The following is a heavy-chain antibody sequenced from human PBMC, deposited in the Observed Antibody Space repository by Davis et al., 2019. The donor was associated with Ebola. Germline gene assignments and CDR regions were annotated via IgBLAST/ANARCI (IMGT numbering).Heavy chain of an antibody. Sequence: GESLKISCAASGFTFNQYAMTWVRQAPGKGLEWVAYISSSGRVIHYGESVKGRYTISRDNAKNSLHLQMDGLRVEDTAVYYCARDLAGQLTLTHSYWGQGTQVTVTS. CDR3: ARDLAGQLTLTHSY. D-gene: IGHD2-21*02. CDR2: ISSSGRVI. J-gene: IGHJ4*02. CDR1: GFTFNQYA. V-gene: IGHV3-48*01.